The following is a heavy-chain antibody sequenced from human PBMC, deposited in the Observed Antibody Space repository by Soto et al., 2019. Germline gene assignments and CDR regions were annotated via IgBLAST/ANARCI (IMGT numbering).Heavy chain of an antibody. CDR3: ARVRGVNEAGGVDV. CDR2: IYYSGST. J-gene: IGHJ6*02. V-gene: IGHV4-31*03. D-gene: IGHD3-10*01. CDR1: GGSISSGGYY. Sequence: QVQLQESGPGLVKPSQTLSLTCTVSGGSISSGGYYWSWIRQHPGKGLDWIGYIYYSGSTYYNSSLQSRVTISVDTSKNQFSLKLRSVTAADTAVYYCARVRGVNEAGGVDVWGQGTTVTVSS.